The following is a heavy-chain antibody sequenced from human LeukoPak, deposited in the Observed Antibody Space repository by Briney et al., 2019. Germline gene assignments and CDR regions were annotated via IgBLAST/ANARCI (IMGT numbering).Heavy chain of an antibody. J-gene: IGHJ5*02. CDR1: GFTFSSYE. Sequence: PGGSLRLSCAASGFTFSSYEMNWVRQAPGKGLEWLSYISTSGSPIYYADSVKGRFIISRDNAKNSLYLQMNSLRAEDTAVYYCARESAMITWGQGTLVTVSS. D-gene: IGHD5-18*01. CDR2: ISTSGSPI. CDR3: ARESAMIT. V-gene: IGHV3-48*03.